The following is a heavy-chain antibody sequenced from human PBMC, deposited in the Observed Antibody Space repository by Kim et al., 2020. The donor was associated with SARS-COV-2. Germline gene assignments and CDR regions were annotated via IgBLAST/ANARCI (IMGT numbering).Heavy chain of an antibody. CDR2: ISGSGGST. CDR1: GFSFSGYA. CDR3: AKSLRYGLGNYYNALFDY. D-gene: IGHD3-10*01. Sequence: GGSLRLSCAASGFSFSGYAMTWVRQAPGKGLEWVSGISGSGGSTYYADSVKGRFSISRDNSKNTLYLQMNRLRAEDTAVYYCAKSLRYGLGNYYNALFDYWGQGNLVTVSS. V-gene: IGHV3-23*01. J-gene: IGHJ4*02.